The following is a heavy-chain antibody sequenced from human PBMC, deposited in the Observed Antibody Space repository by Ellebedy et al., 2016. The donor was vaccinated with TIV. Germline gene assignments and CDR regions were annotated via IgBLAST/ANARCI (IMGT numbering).Heavy chain of an antibody. CDR3: AREGFDGDYFDY. D-gene: IGHD3-10*01. CDR1: GFTFSSYS. CDR2: ISSSSSYI. Sequence: GESLKISXAASGFTFSSYSMNWVRQAPGKGLEWVSSISSSSSYIYYADSVKGRFTISRDNAKNSLYLQMNSLRAEDTAVYYCAREGFDGDYFDYWGQGTLVTVSS. J-gene: IGHJ4*02. V-gene: IGHV3-21*01.